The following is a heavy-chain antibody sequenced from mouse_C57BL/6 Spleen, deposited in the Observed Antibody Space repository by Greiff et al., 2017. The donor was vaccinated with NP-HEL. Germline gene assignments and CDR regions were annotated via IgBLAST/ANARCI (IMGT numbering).Heavy chain of an antibody. CDR3: ARNAAGTRGYAMDY. CDR2: IWTGGGT. V-gene: IGHV2-9-1*01. D-gene: IGHD4-1*01. J-gene: IGHJ4*01. Sequence: VQRVESGPGLVAPSQSLSITCTVSGFSLTSYAISWVRQPPGKGLEWLGVIWTGGGTNYNSALKSRLSISKDNSKSQVFLKMNSLQTDDTARYYCARNAAGTRGYAMDYWGQGTSVTVSS. CDR1: GFSLTSYA.